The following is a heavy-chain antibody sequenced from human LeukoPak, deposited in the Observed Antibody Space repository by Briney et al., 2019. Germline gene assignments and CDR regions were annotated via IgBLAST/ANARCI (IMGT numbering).Heavy chain of an antibody. V-gene: IGHV1-46*01. Sequence: ASVKVSYKASRYTFTSYYMHWVRQAPGQGLEWMGIINPSGGSTSYAQKFQGRVTMTRDMSTSTVYMELSSLRSEDTAVYYCARTLSSGSSDYYYYYYMDVWGKGTTVTVSS. CDR1: RYTFTSYY. CDR3: ARTLSSGSSDYYYYYYMDV. CDR2: INPSGGST. J-gene: IGHJ6*03. D-gene: IGHD6-19*01.